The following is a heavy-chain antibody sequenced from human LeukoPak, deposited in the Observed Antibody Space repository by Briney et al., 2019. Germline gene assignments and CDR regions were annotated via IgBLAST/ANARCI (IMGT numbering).Heavy chain of an antibody. J-gene: IGHJ4*02. CDR3: ARDLWGEVVSTFDY. V-gene: IGHV3-30-3*01. CDR1: GFTFSSYA. D-gene: IGHD3-22*01. Sequence: PAGGSLRLSCAASGFTFSSYAMHWVRQAPGKGLEWVAVISYDGSNKYYADSVKGRFTISRDNSKNTLYLQMNSLRAEDTAVYYCARDLWGEVVSTFDYWGQGTLVTVSS. CDR2: ISYDGSNK.